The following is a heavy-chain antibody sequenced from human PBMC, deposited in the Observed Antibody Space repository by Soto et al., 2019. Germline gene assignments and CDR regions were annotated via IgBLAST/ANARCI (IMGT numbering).Heavy chain of an antibody. D-gene: IGHD3-3*01. V-gene: IGHV3-11*01. J-gene: IGHJ6*02. CDR3: ARDHTIFGVVIAGMDV. CDR1: GFTFSDYY. Sequence: GGSLRLSCAASGFTFSDYYMSWIRQAPGKGLEWVSYISSSGSTIYYADSEKGRFTISRDNAKNSLYLQMNSLRAEDTAVYYCARDHTIFGVVIAGMDVWGQGTTVTVSS. CDR2: ISSSGSTI.